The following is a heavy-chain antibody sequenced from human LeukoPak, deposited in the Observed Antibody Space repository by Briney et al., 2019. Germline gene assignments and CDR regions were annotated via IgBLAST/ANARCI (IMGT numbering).Heavy chain of an antibody. V-gene: IGHV3-48*03. Sequence: GGSLRLSCAASGFTFSSYEMNWVRRAPGKGLEWVSYISSSGSTIYYADSVKGRFTISRDNAKNSLYLQMNSLRAEDTAVYYCAREEAEIIDYWGQGTLVTVSS. CDR2: ISSSGSTI. CDR3: AREEAEIIDY. J-gene: IGHJ4*02. CDR1: GFTFSSYE. D-gene: IGHD5-24*01.